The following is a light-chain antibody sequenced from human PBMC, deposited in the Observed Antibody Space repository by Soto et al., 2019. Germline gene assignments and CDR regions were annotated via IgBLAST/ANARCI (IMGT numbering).Light chain of an antibody. CDR2: DAS. V-gene: IGKV3-11*01. J-gene: IGKJ5*01. Sequence: EIVLTPSPATLSLSPVERATLSCRASQSVSSDLAWYQQKPGQAPRLLIYDASNRATGIPARFSGSGSGTDFTLTISSLEAEDFAVYYCQQRSNWPPITFGQGTRLEIK. CDR1: QSVSSD. CDR3: QQRSNWPPIT.